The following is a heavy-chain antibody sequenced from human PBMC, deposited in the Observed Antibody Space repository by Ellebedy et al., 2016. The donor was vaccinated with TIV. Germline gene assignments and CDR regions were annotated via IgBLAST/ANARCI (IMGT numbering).Heavy chain of an antibody. Sequence: PGGSLRLSCAGSGFTFNSYSMNWVRQAPGKGLEWISYISKSDTTYYADSVRGRFTISRDNAKKSVYLQMNSRRLEDTAVYYCARDAMIWIFDSWGQGTLVTVSS. CDR2: ISKSDTT. D-gene: IGHD3-22*01. CDR3: ARDAMIWIFDS. V-gene: IGHV3-48*01. J-gene: IGHJ4*02. CDR1: GFTFNSYS.